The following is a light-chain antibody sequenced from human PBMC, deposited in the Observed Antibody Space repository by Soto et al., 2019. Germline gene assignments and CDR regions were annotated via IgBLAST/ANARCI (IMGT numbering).Light chain of an antibody. CDR1: SSNIGTNT. V-gene: IGLV1-44*01. J-gene: IGLJ2*01. CDR3: EAWDGSLNVGL. Sequence: QSVLTQPPSASGTPGQRVTISCSGRSSNIGTNTVNWYQHLPGSAPKLLIYSNNQRPSGVPDRFSGSKSGTSASLAISGLQPDDEADYYCEAWDGSLNVGLCGGGTTLTVL. CDR2: SNN.